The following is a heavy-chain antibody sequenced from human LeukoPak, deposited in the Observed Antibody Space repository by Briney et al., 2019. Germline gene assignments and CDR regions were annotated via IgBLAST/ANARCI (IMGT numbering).Heavy chain of an antibody. V-gene: IGHV3-23*01. CDR2: ISGSGGST. Sequence: PGGSLRLSCAASGFTFSSYAMSWVRQAPGKGLEWVSAISGSGGSTYYADSVKGRFIISRDNSKNTLYLQMNSLRAEDTAVYYCAKYCGGDCYGMDVWGQGTTVTVSS. J-gene: IGHJ6*02. CDR1: GFTFSSYA. CDR3: AKYCGGDCYGMDV. D-gene: IGHD2-21*01.